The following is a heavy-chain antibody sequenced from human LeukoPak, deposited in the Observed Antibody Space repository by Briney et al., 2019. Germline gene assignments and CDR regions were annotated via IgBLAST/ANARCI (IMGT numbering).Heavy chain of an antibody. CDR2: ASYYVGKQ. Sequence: GGSLTLSCAASGFTFCDYAMSWVRQAPGEGLEWVSTASYYVGKQYHADSVRGRFTVSRDNSRNTVSLQMGSLRVEDTGIYYCAKAGIGADGAGFLCEYWGQGTLVTVSS. J-gene: IGHJ4*02. V-gene: IGHV3-23*01. D-gene: IGHD1-1*01. CDR1: GFTFCDYA. CDR3: AKAGIGADGAGFLCEY.